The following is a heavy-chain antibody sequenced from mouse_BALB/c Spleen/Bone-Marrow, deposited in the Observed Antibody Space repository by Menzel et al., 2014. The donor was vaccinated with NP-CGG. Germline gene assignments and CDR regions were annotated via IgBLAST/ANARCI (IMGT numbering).Heavy chain of an antibody. CDR2: IDPANGNT. J-gene: IGHJ2*01. CDR3: ARYYYGSSYFDY. D-gene: IGHD1-1*01. V-gene: IGHV14-3*02. CDR1: GFNIKDTY. Sequence: SGAELVKPGASVKLSCTASGFNIKDTYMHWVKQRPEQGLEWIERIDPANGNTKYDPKFQGKATITADTSSNTAYLQLSSLTSEDTAVYYCARYYYGSSYFDYWGQGTTLTVSS.